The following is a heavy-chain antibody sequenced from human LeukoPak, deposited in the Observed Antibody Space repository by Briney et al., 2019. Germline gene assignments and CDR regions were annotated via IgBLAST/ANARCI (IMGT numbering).Heavy chain of an antibody. CDR2: INHTGST. CDR3: ARGPVRLARPFDY. D-gene: IGHD3-9*01. V-gene: IGHV4-34*01. Sequence: PSETLSLTCSVQGGSLSGAYWTWIRQPPGKGLEWIGEINHTGSTNYNPPLKSRVTMSADTPKNQFSLNLTSVTAADTAVYYCARGPVRLARPFDYWGQGTLVTVSS. J-gene: IGHJ4*02. CDR1: GGSLSGAY.